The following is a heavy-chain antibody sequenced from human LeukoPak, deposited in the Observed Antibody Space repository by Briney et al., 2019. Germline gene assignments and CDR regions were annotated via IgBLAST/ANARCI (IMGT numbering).Heavy chain of an antibody. CDR2: INSDGSRT. CDR1: GFTLSTYW. D-gene: IGHD6-19*01. Sequence: PGGSLRLSCAASGFTLSTYWMHWVRQGPGKGLVWVSCINSDGSRTTYADSVKGRFTISRDNAKNTLYLQMNTLRVEDTAVYYRARVAAVAWGAPYYFDYWGQGTLVTVSS. V-gene: IGHV3-74*01. CDR3: ARVAAVAWGAPYYFDY. J-gene: IGHJ4*02.